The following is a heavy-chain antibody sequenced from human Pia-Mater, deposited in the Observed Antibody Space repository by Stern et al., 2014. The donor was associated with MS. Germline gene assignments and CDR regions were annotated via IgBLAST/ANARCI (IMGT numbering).Heavy chain of an antibody. CDR2: INPSGDSA. CDR1: GYTFTSHY. V-gene: IGHV1-46*01. J-gene: IGHJ4*02. Sequence: QVQLVQSGAEVKKPGASVKVSCKASGYTFTSHYMHWVRQAPGQGLEWVGIINPSGDSASYAQKFQGSVTMTRDTSTSTLYMELSSLRSEDTAVYYCASGTGSKRPAGNYWGQGTLVTVSS. D-gene: IGHD3/OR15-3a*01. CDR3: ASGTGSKRPAGNY.